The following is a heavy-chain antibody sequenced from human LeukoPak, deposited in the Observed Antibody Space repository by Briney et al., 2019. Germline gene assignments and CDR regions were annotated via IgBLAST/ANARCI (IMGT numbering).Heavy chain of an antibody. CDR2: IYTSGST. V-gene: IGHV4-61*02. CDR1: GGSVSSGSYY. CDR3: ARVVVPAAIPVPHFDL. Sequence: SETLSLTCTVSGGSVSSGSYYWSWIRQPAGKGLEWIGRIYTSGSTNYNPSLKSRVTMSVDTSKNQFSLKLSSVTAADTAVYYCARVVVPAAIPVPHFDLWGRGTLVTVSS. J-gene: IGHJ2*01. D-gene: IGHD2-2*02.